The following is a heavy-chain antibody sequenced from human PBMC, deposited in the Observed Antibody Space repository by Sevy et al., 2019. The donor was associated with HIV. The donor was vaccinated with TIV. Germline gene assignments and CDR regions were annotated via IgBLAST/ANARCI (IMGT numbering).Heavy chain of an antibody. CDR3: AKDAEPYYDILTGYYCFVY. J-gene: IGHJ4*02. V-gene: IGHV3-23*01. Sequence: GGSLRLSCAASGFTFSSYAMSWVRQAPGKGLEWVSAISGSGGSTYYADSVKGRFTISRDNSKNTLYLQMNSLRAEDTAVYYCAKDAEPYYDILTGYYCFVYWGQGTLVTYSS. CDR2: ISGSGGST. D-gene: IGHD3-9*01. CDR1: GFTFSSYA.